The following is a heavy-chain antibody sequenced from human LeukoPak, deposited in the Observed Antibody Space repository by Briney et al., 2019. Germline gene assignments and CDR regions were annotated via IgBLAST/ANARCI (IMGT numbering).Heavy chain of an antibody. Sequence: SETPSLTCAVYGGSFSGYYWSWIRQPPGKGLEWIGEINHGGSTNYNPSLKSRVTISVDTSKDQFSLKLSSVTAADTAVYYCATSKYQLLLDAFDIWGQGTMVTVSS. D-gene: IGHD2-2*01. CDR2: INHGGST. CDR3: ATSKYQLLLDAFDI. V-gene: IGHV4-34*01. CDR1: GGSFSGYY. J-gene: IGHJ3*02.